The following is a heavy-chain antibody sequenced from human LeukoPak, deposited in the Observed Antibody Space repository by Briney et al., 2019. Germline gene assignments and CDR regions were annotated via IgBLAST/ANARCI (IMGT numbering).Heavy chain of an antibody. D-gene: IGHD1-26*01. CDR3: AIAQSWDDLFDS. CDR2: ISINTDT. Sequence: GGSLRLSCAASGIAVTGNYMSWVRQPPGKGLEWVSFISINTDTFYADSVRGRFTISRDSSKNTLFLQMNSLRDEDSAVYYCAIAQSWDDLFDSWGQGTLVTVSS. J-gene: IGHJ4*02. CDR1: GIAVTGNY. V-gene: IGHV3-53*01.